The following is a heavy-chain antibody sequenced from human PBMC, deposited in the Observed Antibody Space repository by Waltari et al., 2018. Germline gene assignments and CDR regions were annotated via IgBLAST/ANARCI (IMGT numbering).Heavy chain of an antibody. V-gene: IGHV4-59*11. Sequence: QVQLQESGPGLVKPSETLSLTCTVSGGSISSHYWSWIRQPPGKGLEWIGYIYYSGSTNYNPSLKSRVTISVDTSKNQFSLKLSSVTAADTTVYYCARDQPPGYWGQGTLVTVSS. CDR1: GGSISSHY. CDR2: IYYSGST. J-gene: IGHJ4*02. CDR3: ARDQPPGY.